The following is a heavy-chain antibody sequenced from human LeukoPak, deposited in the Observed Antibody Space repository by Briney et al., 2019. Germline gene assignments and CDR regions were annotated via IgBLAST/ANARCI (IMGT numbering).Heavy chain of an antibody. Sequence: PSDTLSLTCAVYGGSFSGYYWSWLPQPPGKGLEWIGEINNSGSTNYNPSLKSRVTIPVDTSKNQFSLKLSSVTAAATAVYYCGRVMGGYSIYYYYYYRDVGGKGTTLTVPS. J-gene: IGHJ6*03. CDR1: GGSFSGYY. D-gene: IGHD5-18*01. CDR3: GRVMGGYSIYYYYYYRDV. CDR2: INNSGST. V-gene: IGHV4-34*01.